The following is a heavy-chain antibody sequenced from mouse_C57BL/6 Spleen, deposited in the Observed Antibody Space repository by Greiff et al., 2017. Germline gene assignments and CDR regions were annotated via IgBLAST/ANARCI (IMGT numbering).Heavy chain of an antibody. Sequence: QVQLKQSGAELVKPGASVKLSCKASGYTFTSYWMHWVKQRPGQGLEWIGMIHPNSGSTNYNEKFKSKATLTVDKSSSTAYMQLSSLTSEDSAVYYCARDGNYEGFFAYWGQGTLVTVSA. CDR1: GYTFTSYW. CDR3: ARDGNYEGFFAY. V-gene: IGHV1-64*01. J-gene: IGHJ3*01. CDR2: IHPNSGST. D-gene: IGHD2-1*01.